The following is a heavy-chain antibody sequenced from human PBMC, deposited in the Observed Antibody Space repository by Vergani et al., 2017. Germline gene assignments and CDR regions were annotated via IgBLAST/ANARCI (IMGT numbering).Heavy chain of an antibody. CDR1: GGSISSSSYY. Sequence: QLQLQESGPGLVKPSETLYLTCTVSGGSISSSSYYWSWIRQPPGKGLEWIGEINHSGSTNYNPSLKSRVTISVNTSKNQFSRKLSSVTAADPAVEYWARGVLWLGELGDVWGQGTTVTVSS. CDR3: ARGVLWLGELGDV. D-gene: IGHD3-10*01. CDR2: INHSGST. J-gene: IGHJ6*02. V-gene: IGHV4-39*07.